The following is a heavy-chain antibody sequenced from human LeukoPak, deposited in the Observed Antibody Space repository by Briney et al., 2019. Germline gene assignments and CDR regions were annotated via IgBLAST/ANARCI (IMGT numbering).Heavy chain of an antibody. J-gene: IGHJ6*02. D-gene: IGHD5-24*01. CDR2: IYPGDSDT. CDR3: ARHDGSPGTYYYYGMDV. V-gene: IGHV5-51*01. Sequence: GESLKISCKGSGYSFTSYWIGWVRQMPGKGLEWMGIIYPGDSDTRYSPSFQGQVTISADKSISTAYLQWSSLKASDTVMYYCARHDGSPGTYYYYGMDVWGQGTTVTVSS. CDR1: GYSFTSYW.